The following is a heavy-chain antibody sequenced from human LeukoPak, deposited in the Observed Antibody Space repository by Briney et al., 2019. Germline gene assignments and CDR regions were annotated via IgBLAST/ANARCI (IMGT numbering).Heavy chain of an antibody. D-gene: IGHD3-22*01. CDR1: GFTFSSYA. CDR2: ISSNGGST. Sequence: GGSLRLSCAASGFTFSSYAMHWVRQAPGKGLEYVSAISSNGGSTYYANSVKGRFTISRDTSKNTLYLQMGSLRAEDMAVYYCARGRYYDSSGYYHFDYWGQGTLVTVSS. J-gene: IGHJ4*02. CDR3: ARGRYYDSSGYYHFDY. V-gene: IGHV3-64*01.